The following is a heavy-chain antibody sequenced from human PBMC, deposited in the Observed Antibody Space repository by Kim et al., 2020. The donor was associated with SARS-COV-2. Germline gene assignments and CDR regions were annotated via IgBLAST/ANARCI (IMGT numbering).Heavy chain of an antibody. J-gene: IGHJ5*02. CDR3: ARVCEGRRPGGAKWQGGERLDP. D-gene: IGHD3-16*01. CDR2: ISTKNPNT. CDR1: GYTFPTSG. Sequence: ASVKVSCKASGYTFPTSGFSWVRQAPGHGLEWMGWISTKNPNTNYAQKFQGRISMTKDTSTNTVYMELRSLTSDDTAVYYCARVCEGRRPGGAKWQGGERLDPGGQGTLVTVSS. V-gene: IGHV1-18*04.